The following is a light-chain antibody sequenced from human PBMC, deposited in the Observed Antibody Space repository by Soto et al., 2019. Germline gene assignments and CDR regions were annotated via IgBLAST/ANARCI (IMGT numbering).Light chain of an antibody. CDR2: EVN. J-gene: IGLJ1*01. CDR3: SSYAGSSNV. Sequence: QSVLTQPPSASGSPGQSVAISCTGTSSDVGGYNYVXXYQQHPGKAPKLMIYEVNKRPSGAPDRXSGSXXRNTASLTVSGLQAEDEADYYCSSYAGSSNVFGTGTNVTVL. V-gene: IGLV2-8*01. CDR1: SSDVGGYNY.